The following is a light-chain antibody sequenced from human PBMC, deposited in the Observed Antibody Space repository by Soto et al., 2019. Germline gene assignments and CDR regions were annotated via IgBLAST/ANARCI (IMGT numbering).Light chain of an antibody. CDR3: RQTYRPPLT. CDR2: ASS. CDR1: QNIDNL. V-gene: IGKV1-39*01. Sequence: DFQMTQSPSSLSASVGDRVTITCRAGQNIDNLLNWYLQKPGEAPKLLVYASSTLQSGVSSRFSGSGSGTEFTLSISSLQPEDFATSYCRQTYRPPLTFGGGTKV. J-gene: IGKJ4*01.